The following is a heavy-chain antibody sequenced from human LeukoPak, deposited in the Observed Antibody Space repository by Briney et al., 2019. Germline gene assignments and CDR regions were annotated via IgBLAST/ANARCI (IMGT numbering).Heavy chain of an antibody. V-gene: IGHV4-4*07. CDR3: ARDGHSDTSRALDY. J-gene: IGHJ4*02. D-gene: IGHD5-12*01. CDR2: IYTSGST. Sequence: SETLSLTCTVSGGSISSYYWSWIRQPAGKGLEWIGRIYTSGSTNYNPSLKSRVTMSVDTSKNQFSLKLSSVTAADTAVYYCARDGHSDTSRALDYWGQGTLVTVSS. CDR1: GGSISSYY.